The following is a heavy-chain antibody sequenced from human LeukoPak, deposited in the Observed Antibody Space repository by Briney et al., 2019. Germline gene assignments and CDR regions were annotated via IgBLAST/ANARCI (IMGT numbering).Heavy chain of an antibody. D-gene: IGHD3-16*02. Sequence: SETLSLTCAVSGGSISSSNWWSWVRQPPGKGLEWIGVIYHSGSTNYNPSLKSRVTISVDKSKNQFSLKLSSVTAADTAVYYCASWEAWGSYPWGAFDIWGQGAMVTVSS. J-gene: IGHJ3*02. V-gene: IGHV4-4*02. CDR3: ASWEAWGSYPWGAFDI. CDR2: IYHSGST. CDR1: GGSISSSNW.